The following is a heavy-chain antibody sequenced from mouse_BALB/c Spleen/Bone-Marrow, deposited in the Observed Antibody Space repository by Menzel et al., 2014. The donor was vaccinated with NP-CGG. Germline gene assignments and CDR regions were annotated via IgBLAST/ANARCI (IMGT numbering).Heavy chain of an antibody. CDR1: GYTFTSYY. Sequence: VQGVESGAELVKPGASVKLSCKASGYTFTSYYIYWVKQRPGQGLEWIGEINPSNGGTNFNEKFKGKATLTVDKSSSTAYMQLSSLTSEDSAVYYCTRSNGNWFAYWGQGTLVTVSA. CDR2: INPSNGGT. V-gene: IGHV1S81*02. CDR3: TRSNGNWFAY. J-gene: IGHJ3*01. D-gene: IGHD2-1*01.